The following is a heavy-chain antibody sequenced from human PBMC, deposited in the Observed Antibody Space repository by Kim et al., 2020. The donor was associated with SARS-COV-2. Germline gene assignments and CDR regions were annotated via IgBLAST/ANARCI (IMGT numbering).Heavy chain of an antibody. CDR1: GGSFSGYY. CDR3: ARGISYYYGSGSYFDWFDP. V-gene: IGHV4-34*01. J-gene: IGHJ5*02. D-gene: IGHD3-10*01. CDR2: INHSGST. Sequence: SETLSLTCAVYGGSFSGYYWSWIRQPPGKGLEWIGEINHSGSTNYNPSLKSRVTISVDTSKNQFSLKLSSVTAADTAVYYCARGISYYYGSGSYFDWFDPWGQGTLVTVSS.